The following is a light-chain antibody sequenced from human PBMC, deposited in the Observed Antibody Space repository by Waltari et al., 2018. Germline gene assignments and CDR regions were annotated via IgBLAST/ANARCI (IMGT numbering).Light chain of an antibody. CDR3: QNYYSPPHA. J-gene: IGKJ4*01. V-gene: IGKV1-27*01. CDR2: GAS. Sequence: DIQMTQSPSSLSASVGDRVTITCRASQGISNYLAWYQQIPGNVPKLLIYGASTLQSGVPSRFSGSGSGTEFTLTISSLQPEDVASYYCQNYYSPPHAFGGGTKVEI. CDR1: QGISNY.